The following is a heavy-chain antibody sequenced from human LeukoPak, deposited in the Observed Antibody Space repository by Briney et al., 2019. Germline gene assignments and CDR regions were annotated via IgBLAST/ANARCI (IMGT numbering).Heavy chain of an antibody. CDR1: GYTFTSYG. Sequence: VSVKVSCKASGYTFTSYGISWVRQAPGQGLEWMGWIGAYNGNTNYAQKLQGRVTMTTDTSTSTAYMELRSLRSDDTAVYYCARDSEAGVYSSSLFPDDYWGQGTLVTVSS. J-gene: IGHJ4*02. V-gene: IGHV1-18*01. CDR2: IGAYNGNT. D-gene: IGHD6-13*01. CDR3: ARDSEAGVYSSSLFPDDY.